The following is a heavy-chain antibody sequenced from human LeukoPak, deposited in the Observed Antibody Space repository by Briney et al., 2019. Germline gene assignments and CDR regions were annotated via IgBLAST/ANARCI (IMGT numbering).Heavy chain of an antibody. CDR1: GGTFSSYA. J-gene: IGHJ4*02. D-gene: IGHD4-17*01. CDR3: ARADYGVGGY. CDR2: IIPIFGTA. V-gene: IGHV1-69*05. Sequence: GASVKVSCKASGGTFSSYAISWVRQAPGQGLEWMGGIIPIFGTANYAQKFQGRVTMTRDTSISTAYMELSRLRSDDTAVYYCARADYGVGGYWGQGTLVTVSS.